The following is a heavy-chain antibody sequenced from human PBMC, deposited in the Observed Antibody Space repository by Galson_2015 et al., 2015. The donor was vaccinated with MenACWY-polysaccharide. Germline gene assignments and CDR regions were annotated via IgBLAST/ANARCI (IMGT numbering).Heavy chain of an antibody. CDR1: GDSVSRYT. D-gene: IGHD3-3*01. CDR3: TRSTSFSLDY. Sequence: ETLSLTCTVSGDSVSRYTWTWIRQFPGKALELIGYISCRGVTKYNPSLKSRVTISLDTSKNQFFLKLSSVTTADTAVYYCTRSTSFSLDYWGQGALVTVSS. CDR2: ISCRGVT. V-gene: IGHV4-59*02. J-gene: IGHJ4*02.